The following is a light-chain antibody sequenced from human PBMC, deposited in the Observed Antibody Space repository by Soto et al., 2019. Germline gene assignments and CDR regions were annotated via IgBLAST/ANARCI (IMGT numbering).Light chain of an antibody. Sequence: EIVLTQSPSTLSLSPWERSILSFNASQIISICLAWYQQKPGQAPGLLIYDVFNRATGIPARFRGSGSGTDFTLTISSLEPEDFAVSYCQQRRNWPSQITFGRGTRVEIK. CDR3: QQRRNWPSQIT. CDR1: QIISIC. V-gene: IGKV3-11*01. CDR2: DVF. J-gene: IGKJ4*01.